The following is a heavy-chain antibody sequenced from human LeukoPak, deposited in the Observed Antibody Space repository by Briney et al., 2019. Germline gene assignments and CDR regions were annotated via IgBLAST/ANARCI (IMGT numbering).Heavy chain of an antibody. Sequence: SVKVSCKASGGTFSSYAISWVRQAPGQGLEWMGGIIPIFGTANYAQKFQGRVTMTRDTSTSTVYMELSSLRSEDTAVYYCARGRVVRGVINYFDYWGQGTLVTVSS. CDR2: IIPIFGTA. CDR3: ARGRVVRGVINYFDY. J-gene: IGHJ4*02. CDR1: GGTFSSYA. D-gene: IGHD3-10*01. V-gene: IGHV1-69*05.